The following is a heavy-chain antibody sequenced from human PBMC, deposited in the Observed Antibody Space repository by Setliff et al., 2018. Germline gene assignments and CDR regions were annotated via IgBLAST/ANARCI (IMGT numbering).Heavy chain of an antibody. D-gene: IGHD3-22*01. CDR1: GFTFSSHG. CDR3: ARLALTGYDSSGYYYALEYYYYMDV. J-gene: IGHJ6*03. CDR2: ISTSSGTR. Sequence: PGGSLRLSCVASGFTFSSHGMTWVRLAPGKGLEWISYISTSSGTRYYADSVKGRFTISRDNANQSLYLQMNSLRAEDTAVYYCARLALTGYDSSGYYYALEYYYYMDVWGKGTTVTVSS. V-gene: IGHV3-48*01.